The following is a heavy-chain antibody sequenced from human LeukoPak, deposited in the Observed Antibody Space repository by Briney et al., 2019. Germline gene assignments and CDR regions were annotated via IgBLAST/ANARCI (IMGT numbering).Heavy chain of an antibody. CDR1: GASMNSHY. Sequence: SETLSLTCSVSGASMNSHYWSWIRQPPGKGLEWIAHIYYTGSTKYNPSVGSRVTISMDKSKNQFSLRLTSVTAADTALYYCARNSPDYYDAWFDPWGQGTLVTVSS. V-gene: IGHV4-59*11. CDR3: ARNSPDYYDAWFDP. D-gene: IGHD3-22*01. J-gene: IGHJ5*02. CDR2: IYYTGST.